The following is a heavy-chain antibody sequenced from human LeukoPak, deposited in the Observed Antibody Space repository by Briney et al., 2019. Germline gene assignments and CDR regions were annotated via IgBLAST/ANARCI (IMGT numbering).Heavy chain of an antibody. CDR3: ARAQRGYSYGDY. CDR1: GFTFSNYA. Sequence: GGSLRLSCAASGFTFSNYAMHWVRQAPGKGLEYVSAISSNGGSTYYANSVKGRFTISRDNSNNTLYLQMGSLRAEDMAVYYCARAQRGYSYGDYWGQGTLVTVSS. CDR2: ISSNGGST. J-gene: IGHJ4*02. D-gene: IGHD5-18*01. V-gene: IGHV3-64*01.